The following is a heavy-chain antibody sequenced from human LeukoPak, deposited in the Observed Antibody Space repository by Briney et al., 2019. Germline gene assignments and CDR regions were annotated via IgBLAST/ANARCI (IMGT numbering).Heavy chain of an antibody. V-gene: IGHV3-72*01. CDR3: VAMLRGVGY. CDR2: SRNKAHSYST. D-gene: IGHD3-10*01. Sequence: PGGSLRLSCAVSGFTFSDHYMDWVRQAPGKGLEWVGRSRNKAHSYSTDFAASVRGRASPSRDDSRNALYLQMNSLRADDTAVYYCVAMLRGVGYWGQGTLVTVSS. CDR1: GFTFSDHY. J-gene: IGHJ4*02.